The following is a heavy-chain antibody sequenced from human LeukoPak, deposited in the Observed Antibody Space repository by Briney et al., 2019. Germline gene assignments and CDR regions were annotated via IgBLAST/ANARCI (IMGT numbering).Heavy chain of an antibody. D-gene: IGHD4-23*01. CDR2: IIPIVGST. Sequence: ASVKVSCKASGYTFTSYYIHWVRQAPGQGLEWMGRIIPIVGSTNYAEKLQGRVTITADKSTSTVYMELSSLRSEDTAVYYCARHYGGLDDYWGQGTLIIVSS. V-gene: IGHV1-69*08. CDR3: ARHYGGLDDY. CDR1: GYTFTSYY. J-gene: IGHJ4*02.